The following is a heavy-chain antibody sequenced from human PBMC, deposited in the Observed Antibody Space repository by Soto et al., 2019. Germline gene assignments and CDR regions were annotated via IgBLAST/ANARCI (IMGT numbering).Heavy chain of an antibody. V-gene: IGHV1-18*01. CDR2: ISAYNGNT. Sequence: QVQLVQSGAEVKKPGASVKVSCKASGYTFTSYGISWVRQAPGQGLEWMGWISAYNGNTNYAQKLQGRVTMTTDTSTSTAYMELRSLRSDDTAVYYCARTSSYYYGSGTGGWFDPWGQGTLVTVSS. J-gene: IGHJ5*02. CDR1: GYTFTSYG. D-gene: IGHD3-10*01. CDR3: ARTSSYYYGSGTGGWFDP.